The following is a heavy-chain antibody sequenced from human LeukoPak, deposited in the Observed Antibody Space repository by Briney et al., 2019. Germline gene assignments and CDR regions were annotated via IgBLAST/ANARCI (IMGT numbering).Heavy chain of an antibody. J-gene: IGHJ1*01. Sequence: GGSLRLSCEASGLTFSNSWMHWVRQAPGRGLVWVSRINNEGTTISYADSVKGRFTISRDNAKNTLYLQMNSLRAEDTAVYYCARVSGLGMNEYYQHWGQGTLVTVAS. CDR2: INNEGTTI. D-gene: IGHD3-10*01. CDR3: ARVSGLGMNEYYQH. CDR1: GLTFSNSW. V-gene: IGHV3-74*01.